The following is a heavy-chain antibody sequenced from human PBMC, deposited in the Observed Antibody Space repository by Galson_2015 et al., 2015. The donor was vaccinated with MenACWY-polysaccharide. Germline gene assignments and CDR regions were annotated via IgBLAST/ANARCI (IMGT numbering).Heavy chain of an antibody. CDR2: IDWDDDK. J-gene: IGHJ6*02. Sequence: PALVKPTQPLTLTCTFSGFSLSTSGMCVSRIRQPPGKALKWLALIDWDDDKYYSTSLKTRLTISKDTSKNQVVLTMTNMDPVDTATYYCARIPTTGTTRGDYYYGMDVWGQGTTVTVSS. CDR1: GFSLSTSGMC. CDR3: ARIPTTGTTRGDYYYGMDV. D-gene: IGHD1-1*01. V-gene: IGHV2-70*01.